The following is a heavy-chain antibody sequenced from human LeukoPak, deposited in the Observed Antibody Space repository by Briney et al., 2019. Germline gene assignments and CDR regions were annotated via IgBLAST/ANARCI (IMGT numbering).Heavy chain of an antibody. Sequence: TGGSLRLSCAASGFTFSSYGMHWVRQAPGKGLEWVAVISYDGSNKYYADSVKGRFTISRDNSKNTLYLQMNSLRAEDTAVYYCAKEDSGWPVDFDYWGQGTLVTVSS. V-gene: IGHV3-30*18. CDR2: ISYDGSNK. CDR3: AKEDSGWPVDFDY. J-gene: IGHJ4*02. CDR1: GFTFSSYG. D-gene: IGHD6-19*01.